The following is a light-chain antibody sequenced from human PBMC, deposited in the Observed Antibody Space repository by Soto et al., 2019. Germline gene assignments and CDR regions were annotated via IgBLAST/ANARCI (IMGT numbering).Light chain of an antibody. CDR2: HAS. Sequence: EIVLTQSPGTLSLSPGESATLSCRANQVVSSSYLAWYQQKPGQAPSLLIYHASDRATGVPDRFSGSGSGTDFALTITRLEPEDVALFYCQQYGTFPFSFGQGTKLEIK. V-gene: IGKV3-20*01. CDR3: QQYGTFPFS. CDR1: QVVSSSY. J-gene: IGKJ2*01.